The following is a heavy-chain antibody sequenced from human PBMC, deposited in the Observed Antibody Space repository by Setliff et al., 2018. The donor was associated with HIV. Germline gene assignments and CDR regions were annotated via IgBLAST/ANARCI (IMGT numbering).Heavy chain of an antibody. V-gene: IGHV1-18*01. Sequence: ASVKVSCKASGYTFNNYGISWVRQAPGQGLEWMGWINTHIGYTNYAQNVQGRVTVTMDTSTSTAYMELRSLKSDDTAVYYCARGKTWLRFLDYWGQGTLVTVSS. CDR2: INTHIGYT. CDR3: ARGKTWLRFLDY. J-gene: IGHJ4*02. D-gene: IGHD5-12*01. CDR1: GYTFNNYG.